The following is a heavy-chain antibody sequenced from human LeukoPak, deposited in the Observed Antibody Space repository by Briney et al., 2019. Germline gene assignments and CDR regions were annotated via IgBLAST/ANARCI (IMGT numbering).Heavy chain of an antibody. CDR3: ATYPYSSSSSYYYYGMDV. V-gene: IGHV3-33*01. CDR2: IWYDGSNK. CDR1: GFTFSSYG. D-gene: IGHD6-13*01. Sequence: QPGGSLRLSCAASGFTFSSYGMHWVRQAPGKGLEWVAVIWYDGSNKYYADSVKGRFTISRDNSKNTLYLQMNSLRAEDTAVYYCATYPYSSSSSYYYYGMDVWGQGTTVTVSS. J-gene: IGHJ6*02.